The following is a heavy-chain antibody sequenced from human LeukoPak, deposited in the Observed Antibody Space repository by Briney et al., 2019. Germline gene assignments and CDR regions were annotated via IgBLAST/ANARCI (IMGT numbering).Heavy chain of an antibody. CDR3: ARDALEMATDDYYYYYMDV. CDR1: GGSISSGSYY. Sequence: PSETLSLTCTVSGGSISSGSYYWSWIRQPAGKGLEWIGRIYTSGSTNYNPSLKSRVTISVDTSKNQFSLKPSSVTAADTAVYYCARDALEMATDDYYYYYMDVWGKGTTVTISS. CDR2: IYTSGST. V-gene: IGHV4-61*02. D-gene: IGHD5-24*01. J-gene: IGHJ6*03.